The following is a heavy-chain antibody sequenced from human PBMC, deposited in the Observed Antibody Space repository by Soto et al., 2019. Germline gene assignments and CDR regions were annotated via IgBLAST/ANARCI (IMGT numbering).Heavy chain of an antibody. V-gene: IGHV3-11*06. D-gene: IGHD1-1*01. J-gene: IGHJ4*02. CDR3: ARSGDNYNRLDY. CDR1: GLTFSDYY. Sequence: PGGSLRLSCEGSGLTFSDYYISWIRQAPGKGLEWISYSSNSGTFSRYADSVKGRFSISRDNTKNLLYLQMNSLRAEDTAVYYCARSGDNYNRLDYWGQGTPVTVS. CDR2: SSNSGTFS.